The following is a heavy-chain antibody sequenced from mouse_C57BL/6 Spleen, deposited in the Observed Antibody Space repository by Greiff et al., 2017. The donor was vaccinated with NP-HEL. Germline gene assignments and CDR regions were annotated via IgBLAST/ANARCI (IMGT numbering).Heavy chain of an antibody. J-gene: IGHJ4*01. CDR3: ASPNYYGSSYRYAMDY. Sequence: QVQLKQSGPGLVQPSQSLSITCTVSGFSLTSYGVHWVRQSPGKGLEWLGVIWSGGSTDYNAAFISRLSISKDNSKSQVFFKMNSLQADDTAIYYCASPNYYGSSYRYAMDYWGQGTSVTVSS. CDR1: GFSLTSYG. V-gene: IGHV2-2*01. D-gene: IGHD1-1*01. CDR2: IWSGGST.